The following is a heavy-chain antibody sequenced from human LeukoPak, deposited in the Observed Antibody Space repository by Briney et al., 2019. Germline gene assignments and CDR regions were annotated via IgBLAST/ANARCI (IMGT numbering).Heavy chain of an antibody. CDR1: GWSFSGYY. Sequence: SETLSLTCAVYGWSFSGYYWSWIRQPPGKGLEWIGEINHSGSTNYNPSLKSRVTISVDTSKNQFSLKLSPVTAADTAVYYCARPSSIAAAGYDAFDIWGQGTMVTVSS. V-gene: IGHV4-34*01. D-gene: IGHD6-13*01. CDR3: ARPSSIAAAGYDAFDI. CDR2: INHSGST. J-gene: IGHJ3*02.